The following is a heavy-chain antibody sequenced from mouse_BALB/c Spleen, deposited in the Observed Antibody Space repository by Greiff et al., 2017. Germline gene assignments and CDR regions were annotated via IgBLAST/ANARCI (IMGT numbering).Heavy chain of an antibody. V-gene: IGHV1-14*01. Sequence: EVQLQQSGPELVKPGASVKISCKASGYAFSSSWMNWVKQRPGQGLEWIGYINPYNDGTKYNEKFKGKATLTSDKSSSTAYMELSSLTSEDSAVYYCARYYGNYGGYFDYWGQGTTLTVSS. CDR3: ARYYGNYGGYFDY. J-gene: IGHJ2*01. CDR1: GYAFSSSW. D-gene: IGHD2-1*01. CDR2: INPYNDGT.